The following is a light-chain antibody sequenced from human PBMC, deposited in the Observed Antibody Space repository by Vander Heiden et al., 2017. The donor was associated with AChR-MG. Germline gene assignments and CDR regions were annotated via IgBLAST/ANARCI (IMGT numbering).Light chain of an antibody. V-gene: IGKV1D-12*01. CDR1: QDIASW. J-gene: IGKJ4*01. CDR3: QQAHSFPLT. CDR2: AAS. Sequence: DIQMTQSPSSVSASVGDRVNITCRASQDIASWLAWYQQRPGKAPKLLIYAASDLQSGVPSRFSGSASETDFILTITSLQPEDFATYYCQQAHSFPLTFGGRTKVEI.